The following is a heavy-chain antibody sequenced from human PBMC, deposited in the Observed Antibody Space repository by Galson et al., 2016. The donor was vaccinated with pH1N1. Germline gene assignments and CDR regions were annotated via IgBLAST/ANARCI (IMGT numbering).Heavy chain of an antibody. CDR2: IRTDGINK. V-gene: IGHV3-30*02. D-gene: IGHD4-17*01. CDR3: AKDLLIPGMTPVINPDDY. CDR1: GFSFSRYG. J-gene: IGHJ4*02. Sequence: SLRLSCAAAGFSFSRYGFHWVRQAPGKGLEWVAFIRTDGINKNYADSVKGRFTISRDNSRNKLFLQMNGLRAEDTAVYYCAKDLLIPGMTPVINPDDYWGQGTLVTVSS.